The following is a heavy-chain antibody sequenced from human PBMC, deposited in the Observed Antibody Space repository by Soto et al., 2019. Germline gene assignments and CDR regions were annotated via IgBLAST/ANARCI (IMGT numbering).Heavy chain of an antibody. J-gene: IGHJ4*02. CDR2: IYYSGST. Sequence: PSETLSLTCTVSGGSISSYYWSWIRQPPGKGLEWIGDIYYSGSTNYNPSLKSRVTISVDTSKNQFSLRLSSVTAADTAVYYCARRAYRSGWLFDYWGQGTLVTVSS. V-gene: IGHV4-59*08. CDR3: ARRAYRSGWLFDY. D-gene: IGHD6-19*01. CDR1: GGSISSYY.